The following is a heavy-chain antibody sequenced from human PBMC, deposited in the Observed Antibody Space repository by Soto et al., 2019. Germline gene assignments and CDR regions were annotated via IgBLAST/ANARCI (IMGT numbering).Heavy chain of an antibody. Sequence: QIQLVQSGTEVKYPGASVKVSCKASNYTFTSYGFNWVRQAPGQGIEWIGWISAYNGYTNYEKKFQGRVTMTTDASTHTAYMELRSLGFDDTAVYYCARESRQWLACDFWGQGTLVSVSS. J-gene: IGHJ4*02. CDR1: NYTFTSYG. CDR3: ARESRQWLACDF. CDR2: ISAYNGYT. V-gene: IGHV1-18*01. D-gene: IGHD6-19*01.